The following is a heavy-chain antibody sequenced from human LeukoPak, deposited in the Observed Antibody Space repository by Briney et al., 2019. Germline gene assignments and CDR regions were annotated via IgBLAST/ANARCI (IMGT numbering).Heavy chain of an antibody. Sequence: SETLSLTCTVSGGSISSHYWSWIRQPPGKGLEWIGYIYYSGSTNYNPSLKSRVTMSVDTSKNQFSLKLSSVTAADTAVYYCASGEIYSGYDSNWGQGTLVTVSS. CDR3: ASGEIYSGYDSN. J-gene: IGHJ4*02. D-gene: IGHD5-12*01. CDR1: GGSISSHY. CDR2: IYYSGST. V-gene: IGHV4-59*11.